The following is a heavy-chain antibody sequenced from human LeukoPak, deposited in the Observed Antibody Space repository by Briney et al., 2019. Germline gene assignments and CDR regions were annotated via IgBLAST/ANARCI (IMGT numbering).Heavy chain of an antibody. CDR2: ISWNSGSI. CDR1: GFTFDDYA. V-gene: IGHV3-9*01. J-gene: IGHJ4*02. D-gene: IGHD3-22*01. CDR3: AKSGGIVVVITEYYFDY. Sequence: PGRSLRLSCAASGFTFDDYAMHWVRQAPGKGLEWVSGISWNSGSIGYADFVKGRFTISRDNAKNSLYPQMNSLRAEDTALYYCAKSGGIVVVITEYYFDYWGQGTLVTVSS.